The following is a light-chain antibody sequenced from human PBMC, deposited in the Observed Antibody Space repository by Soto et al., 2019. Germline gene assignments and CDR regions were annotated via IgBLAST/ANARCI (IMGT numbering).Light chain of an antibody. CDR3: SSYTSTMTNV. Sequence: QSALTQPASVSGSPGQSITISCTGTSSDVGGFNSVSWYQLRPGTAPKLILYDVVDRPSGVSYRFSGPKSGNTASLTISGLQAADEADYFCSSYTSTMTNVFGSGTKLPVL. V-gene: IGLV2-14*03. CDR1: SSDVGGFNS. CDR2: DVV. J-gene: IGLJ1*01.